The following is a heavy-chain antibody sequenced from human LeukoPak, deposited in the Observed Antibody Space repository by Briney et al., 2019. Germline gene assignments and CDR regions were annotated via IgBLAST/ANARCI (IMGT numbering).Heavy chain of an antibody. CDR1: GFTFSDYY. V-gene: IGHV3-7*01. CDR2: IKQDGSET. Sequence: GGSLRLSCAASGFTFSDYYMSWIRQAPGKGLEWVANIKQDGSETYYVDSVKGRFTISRDNAKNSLSLQMNSLRAEDTAVYYCARQRGSGCLDYWGQGTLVTVSS. J-gene: IGHJ4*02. CDR3: ARQRGSGCLDY. D-gene: IGHD6-19*01.